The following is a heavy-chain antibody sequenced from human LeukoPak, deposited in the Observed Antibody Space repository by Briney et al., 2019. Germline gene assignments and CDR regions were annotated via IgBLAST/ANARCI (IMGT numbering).Heavy chain of an antibody. J-gene: IGHJ4*02. CDR1: GYTFTGYF. D-gene: IGHD3-10*01. V-gene: IGHV1-2*02. CDR3: ARGGLLWFGELPFYFDY. CDR2: INPNSGGT. Sequence: ASVKVSCKASGYTFTGYFMHWVRQAPGQGLEWMGWINPNSGGTNSAQKFQGRVTMTRDTSISTAYMELSRLRSDDTAVYYCARGGLLWFGELPFYFDYWGQGTLVTVS.